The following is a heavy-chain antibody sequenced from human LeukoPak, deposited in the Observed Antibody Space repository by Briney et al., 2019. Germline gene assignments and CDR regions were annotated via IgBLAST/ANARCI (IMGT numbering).Heavy chain of an antibody. V-gene: IGHV1-18*01. J-gene: IGHJ4*02. Sequence: APVKVSFKASGYTFTSYCISRVRQAPGQGLEWNGWISAYNGNTNYAQKLQGRVTMTTDTSTSTAYMELRSLRSDDTAVYYCARDGGYYSNFYFDYWGQGTLVTVSS. CDR2: ISAYNGNT. D-gene: IGHD4-11*01. CDR1: GYTFTSYC. CDR3: ARDGGYYSNFYFDY.